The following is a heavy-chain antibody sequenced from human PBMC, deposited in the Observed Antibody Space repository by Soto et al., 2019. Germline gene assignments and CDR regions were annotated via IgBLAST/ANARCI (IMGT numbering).Heavy chain of an antibody. D-gene: IGHD3-9*01. Sequence: EVQLLESGGGLVQPGRSLRLSCAASGFTFDEYAMHWVRQAPGKRLEWVSGISWNSGSVGYADSVKGRFTVSRDSGKKSLYLQVDSLRVDDTAFYCCAKDMVKYYQILTGHFPSFDSWGQGALGTVSS. J-gene: IGHJ4*02. CDR1: GFTFDEYA. CDR3: AKDMVKYYQILTGHFPSFDS. CDR2: ISWNSGSV. V-gene: IGHV3-9*01.